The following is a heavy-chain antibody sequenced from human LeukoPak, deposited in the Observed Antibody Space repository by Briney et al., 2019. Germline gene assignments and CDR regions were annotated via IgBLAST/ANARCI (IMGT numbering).Heavy chain of an antibody. V-gene: IGHV1-46*01. CDR3: ARDSGSYTY. CDR1: GYTFTSYY. CDR2: INPSGGST. D-gene: IGHD1-26*01. Sequence: ASVKVSCKASGYTFTSYYMHWVRQAPGQGLEWMGIINPSGGSTSCAQKFQGRVTMTRDTSISTAYMELSRLSSDDTAVYYCARDSGSYTYWGQGTLVIVSS. J-gene: IGHJ4*02.